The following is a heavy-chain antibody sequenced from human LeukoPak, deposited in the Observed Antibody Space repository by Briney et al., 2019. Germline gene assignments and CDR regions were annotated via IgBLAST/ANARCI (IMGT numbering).Heavy chain of an antibody. CDR3: ARGQVPAARGHNWFDP. J-gene: IGHJ5*02. CDR1: GWSFNDFY. D-gene: IGHD2-2*01. Sequence: PSETLSLTCAVYGWSFNDFYWNWIRQPPGKGLEWIGEINARGDTNYNPSLKSRVTISVDTSKNQFSLILSSMSASDTAVYYCARGQVPAARGHNWFDPWGHGTLVTVSS. V-gene: IGHV4-34*01. CDR2: INARGDT.